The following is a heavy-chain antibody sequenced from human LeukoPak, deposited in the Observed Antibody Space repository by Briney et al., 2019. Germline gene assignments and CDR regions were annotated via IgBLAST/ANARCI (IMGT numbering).Heavy chain of an antibody. CDR2: INPNSGGT. V-gene: IGHV1-2*02. Sequence: ASVKVSCKASGYTFTGYYMHWVRQAPGQGLEWMGWINPNSGGTNYAQKFQGRVTMTRDTSISTAYMELSRLRSDDTAVYYCATVEYSGYVLDLGYWGQGALVTVSS. CDR1: GYTFTGYY. J-gene: IGHJ4*02. D-gene: IGHD5-12*01. CDR3: ATVEYSGYVLDLGY.